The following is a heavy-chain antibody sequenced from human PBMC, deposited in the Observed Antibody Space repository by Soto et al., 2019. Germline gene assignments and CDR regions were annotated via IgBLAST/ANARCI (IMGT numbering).Heavy chain of an antibody. CDR1: GYSFTSYW. V-gene: IGHV5-51*01. D-gene: IGHD6-6*01. Sequence: PXESLTIFFTGYGYSFTSYWIGWVRQMPGKGLEWMGIIYPGDSDTRYSPSFQGQVTISADKSISTAYLQWSSLKASDTAMYYCASADRPSKYYYYYYGMDVWGQGTKVTVYS. CDR2: IYPGDSDT. CDR3: ASADRPSKYYYYYYGMDV. J-gene: IGHJ6*02.